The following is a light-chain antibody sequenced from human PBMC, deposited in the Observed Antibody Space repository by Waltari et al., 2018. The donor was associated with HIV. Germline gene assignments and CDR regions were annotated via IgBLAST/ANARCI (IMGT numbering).Light chain of an antibody. V-gene: IGKV1-39*01. Sequence: DIQMTQSPSSLSASVRDRVTITCRASQSISTSLNWYQQKPGKAPKLLIYAASSLQSGVPSRFSGSGSGTDFTLTISSLQPEDFATYYCQQSYSTPGYTFGQGTKLEIK. J-gene: IGKJ2*01. CDR2: AAS. CDR1: QSISTS. CDR3: QQSYSTPGYT.